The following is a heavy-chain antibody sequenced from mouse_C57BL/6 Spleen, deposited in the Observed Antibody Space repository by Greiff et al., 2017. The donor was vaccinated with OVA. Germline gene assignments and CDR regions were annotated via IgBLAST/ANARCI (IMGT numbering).Heavy chain of an antibody. CDR2: IRNKANGYTT. CDR3: ARERTLYFDY. CDR1: GFTFTDYY. Sequence: EVMLVESGGGLVQPGGSLSLSCAASGFTFTDYYMSWVRQPPGKALEWLGFIRNKANGYTTEYSASVKGRFNISRDNSQSILYLQMNALRAEDSATYYCARERTLYFDYWGQGTTLTVSS. J-gene: IGHJ2*01. V-gene: IGHV7-3*01.